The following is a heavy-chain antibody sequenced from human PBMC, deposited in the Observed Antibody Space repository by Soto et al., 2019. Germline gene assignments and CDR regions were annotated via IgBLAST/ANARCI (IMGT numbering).Heavy chain of an antibody. CDR3: ATPAVGAKDLFAY. Sequence: EVQLLESGGGLVQPGGSLRLSCAASGITFSSYAFSWVRQAAGKGLEWVSGISGSGNSTYYADSVKGRFSFSRDNSKNTVYLQMNSLRGEDTAVYYCATPAVGAKDLFAYWGQGTLVTVSS. CDR2: ISGSGNST. D-gene: IGHD1-26*01. J-gene: IGHJ4*02. V-gene: IGHV3-23*01. CDR1: GITFSSYA.